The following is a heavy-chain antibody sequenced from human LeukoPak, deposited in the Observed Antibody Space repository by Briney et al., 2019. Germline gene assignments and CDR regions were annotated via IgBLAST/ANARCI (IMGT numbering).Heavy chain of an antibody. D-gene: IGHD6-13*01. Sequence: SGGSLRLSCAASGFTFSSYSMNWVRQAPGKGLEWVSYISSSSSTIYYADSVKGRFTISRDNAKNSLYLQMNSLRAEDTAVYYCARLQAAAEFDPWGQGTLVTVSS. CDR2: ISSSSSTI. CDR3: ARLQAAAEFDP. V-gene: IGHV3-48*04. CDR1: GFTFSSYS. J-gene: IGHJ5*02.